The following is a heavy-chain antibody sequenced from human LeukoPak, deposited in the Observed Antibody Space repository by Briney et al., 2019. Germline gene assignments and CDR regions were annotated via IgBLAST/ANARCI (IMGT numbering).Heavy chain of an antibody. CDR2: IYYSGST. CDR3: ARDVRSNGILTGYFL. J-gene: IGHJ4*02. CDR1: DGSISSSYYY. V-gene: IGHV4-39*07. Sequence: SETLSLTCTVSDGSISSSYYYWGWIRQPPGKGLEWIGTIYYSGSTYYNPSLKSRVTISVDTSKNQFSLKLSSVTAADTAVYYCARDVRSNGILTGYFLWGQGTLVTVSS. D-gene: IGHD3-9*01.